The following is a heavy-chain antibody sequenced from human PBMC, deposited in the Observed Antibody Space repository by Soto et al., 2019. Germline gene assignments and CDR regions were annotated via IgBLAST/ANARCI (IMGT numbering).Heavy chain of an antibody. J-gene: IGHJ5*02. CDR2: IGGSGSSA. D-gene: IGHD3-10*01. Sequence: EVQLLESGGGLVQPGGSLRLSWVASGFTFKNFAVSWVRQAPGKGMEWVSAIGGSGSSANYADSVKGRFTVSRDDSKSTLYLQMSGLRVDDTALYYCAKDAVAYNGEWDWFDLWGQGTLVTVSS. CDR1: GFTFKNFA. CDR3: AKDAVAYNGEWDWFDL. V-gene: IGHV3-23*01.